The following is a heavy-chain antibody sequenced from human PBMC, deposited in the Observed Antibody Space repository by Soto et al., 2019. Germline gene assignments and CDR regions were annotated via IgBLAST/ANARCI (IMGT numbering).Heavy chain of an antibody. V-gene: IGHV3-9*01. CDR3: AKDIAAAGTGTLYYYYGMGV. CDR1: GFTFDDYA. D-gene: IGHD6-13*01. CDR2: ISWNSGSI. Sequence: GGSLRLSCAASGFTFDDYAMHWVRQAPGKGLEWVSGISWNSGSIGYADSVKGRFTISRDNAKNSLYLQMNSLRAEDTALYYCAKDIAAAGTGTLYYYYGMGVWGQGTTVTVSS. J-gene: IGHJ6*02.